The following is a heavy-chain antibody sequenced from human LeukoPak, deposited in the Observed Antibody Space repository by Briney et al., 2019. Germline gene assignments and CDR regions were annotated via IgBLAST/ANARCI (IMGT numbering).Heavy chain of an antibody. CDR2: IYYSGST. D-gene: IGHD7-27*01. V-gene: IGHV4-59*01. CDR1: GASFSSYY. J-gene: IGHJ4*02. Sequence: SETLSLTCTVSGASFSSYYWSWIRQPPGKELEWSGYIYYSGSTNYNPSLKSRVTISVDTSKHQFSLKLSSVTTADTAVYYCARDLGPRGYFDYWGQGTLVTVSS. CDR3: ARDLGPRGYFDY.